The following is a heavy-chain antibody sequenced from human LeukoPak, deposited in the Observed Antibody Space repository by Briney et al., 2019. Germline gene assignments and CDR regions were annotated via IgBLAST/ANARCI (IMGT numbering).Heavy chain of an antibody. J-gene: IGHJ3*02. V-gene: IGHV3-23*01. CDR1: GLTFNNYA. D-gene: IGHD3-10*01. Sequence: GGSLRLSCAVSGLTFNNYAMSWVRQAPGKGLEWVSGISGRGASKYYADSVKGRFTISRDNSKNTLYLQMNSLKAEDTAVYYCAREHAGVSAFDIWGQGTLVTVSS. CDR2: ISGRGASK. CDR3: AREHAGVSAFDI.